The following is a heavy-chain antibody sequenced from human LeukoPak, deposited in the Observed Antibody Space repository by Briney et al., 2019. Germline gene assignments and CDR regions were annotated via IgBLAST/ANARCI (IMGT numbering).Heavy chain of an antibody. CDR1: GFTFSAYA. J-gene: IGHJ4*02. CDR2: ISGNGGST. D-gene: IGHD3-3*01. Sequence: GGSLRLSCAASGFTFSAYAMSWVRQAPGKGLEWVSDISGNGGSTYYADSVKGRFTISRDNSKNTLYLQMNSLRAEDTAVYYGAKDHDFWSGYSDYWGQGTLVTVSS. V-gene: IGHV3-23*01. CDR3: AKDHDFWSGYSDY.